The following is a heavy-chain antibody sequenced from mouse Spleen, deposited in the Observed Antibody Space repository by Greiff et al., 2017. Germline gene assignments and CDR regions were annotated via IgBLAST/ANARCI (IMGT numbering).Heavy chain of an antibody. Sequence: VQLQQSGAELVRPGTSVKISCKASGYTFTNYWLGWVKQRPGHGLEWIGDIYPGGGYTNYNEKFKGKATLTADTSSSTAYMQLSSLTSEDSAVYFCARSWSDEYAMDYWGQGTSVTVSS. CDR2: IYPGGGYT. CDR3: ARSWSDEYAMDY. V-gene: IGHV1-63*02. CDR1: GYTFTNYW. J-gene: IGHJ4*01.